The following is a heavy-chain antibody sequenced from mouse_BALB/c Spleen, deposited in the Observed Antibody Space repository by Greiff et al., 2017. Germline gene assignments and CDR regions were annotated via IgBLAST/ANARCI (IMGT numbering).Heavy chain of an antibody. V-gene: IGHV2-4-1*01. J-gene: IGHJ2*01. CDR3: ARSPPDSNCVEY. CDR2: IWSGGST. D-gene: IGHD2-5*01. Sequence: VQLQQSGPGLVQPSQSLSITCTVSGFSLTSYGVHWVRQSPGKGLEWLGVIWSGGSTDYNAAFISRLSIGKDNSKGQVFLKMSSLQADDTAIYYCARSPPDSNCVEYWGQGTTVTVAS. CDR1: GFSLTSYG.